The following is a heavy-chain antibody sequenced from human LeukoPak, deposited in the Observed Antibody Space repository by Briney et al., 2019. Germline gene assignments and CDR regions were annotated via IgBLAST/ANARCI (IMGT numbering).Heavy chain of an antibody. Sequence: RGSLRLSCAASGFTFSSYSMNWVRQAPGKGLEWVSYISSSSSTIYCADSVKGRFTISRDNSKNTLYLQMNSLRAEDTAVYYCAREKDGSGYLGWAANYFDYWGQGTLVTVSS. J-gene: IGHJ4*02. D-gene: IGHD3-10*01. CDR3: AREKDGSGYLGWAANYFDY. V-gene: IGHV3-48*01. CDR2: ISSSSSTI. CDR1: GFTFSSYS.